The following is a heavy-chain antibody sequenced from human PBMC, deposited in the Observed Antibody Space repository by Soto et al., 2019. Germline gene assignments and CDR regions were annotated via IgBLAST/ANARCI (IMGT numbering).Heavy chain of an antibody. J-gene: IGHJ1*01. CDR1: GDTFTSYS. Sequence: QGQLVQSGAEVKKPGSSVKVSCKFSGDTFTSYSIAWMRQAPGQGLEWMGGIIPKFGSTKYARKFQDRVTITADESTSTAYMELSGLRSEDTAVYFCARWRSSSWFAVFFQFWGQGTRVTVSS. D-gene: IGHD6-13*01. CDR3: ARWRSSSWFAVFFQF. CDR2: IIPKFGST. V-gene: IGHV1-69*01.